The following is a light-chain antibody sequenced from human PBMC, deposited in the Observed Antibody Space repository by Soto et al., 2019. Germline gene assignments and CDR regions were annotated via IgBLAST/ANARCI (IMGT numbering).Light chain of an antibody. Sequence: EIVLTQSPTTLSLSPGERATLSCRASQSIYDYVAWYQQKPGQAPRLLLYDASNRATGIPARFSGSGSGTDFTLNISSLEPEDFAIYYCQQRYQWLTFGQGAKVDI. CDR3: QQRYQWLT. J-gene: IGKJ1*01. CDR1: QSIYDY. V-gene: IGKV3-11*01. CDR2: DAS.